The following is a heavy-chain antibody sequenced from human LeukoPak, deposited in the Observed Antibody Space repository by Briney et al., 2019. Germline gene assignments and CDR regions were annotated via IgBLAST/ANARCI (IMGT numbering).Heavy chain of an antibody. CDR3: TKDFRGSGYFFDY. V-gene: IGHV3-23*01. Sequence: GGSLRLSCAASGFTFSSFALSWVRQAPGKGLERVSAISGSGDNTFYADSVRGRFTISRDNSKNILYLQMNSLRGEDTAIYYCTKDFRGSGYFFDYWGQGTLVTVSS. CDR2: ISGSGDNT. D-gene: IGHD7-27*01. CDR1: GFTFSSFA. J-gene: IGHJ4*02.